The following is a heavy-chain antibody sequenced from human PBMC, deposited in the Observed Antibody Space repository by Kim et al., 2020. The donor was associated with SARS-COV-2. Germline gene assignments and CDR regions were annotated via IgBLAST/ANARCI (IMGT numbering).Heavy chain of an antibody. D-gene: IGHD6-19*01. CDR1: GGSFSGYY. CDR3: ARAGRQWLVRPIFYYFDY. Sequence: SETLSLTCAVSGGSFSGYYWSWGRQRPGTGLEWVGEMNHNGSTSYYPSLKSRGPISVDTSTNQFSLKLSSVTAADTAVSYCARAGRQWLVRPIFYYFDYGGQGTLVTVPS. V-gene: IGHV4-34*01. J-gene: IGHJ4*02. CDR2: MNHNGST.